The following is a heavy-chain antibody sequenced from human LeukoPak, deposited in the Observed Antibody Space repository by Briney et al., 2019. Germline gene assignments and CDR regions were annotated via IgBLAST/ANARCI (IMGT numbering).Heavy chain of an antibody. CDR1: GFTFSSYG. J-gene: IGHJ4*02. CDR3: ARTKEMATISYFDS. CDR2: IRSDGSNK. Sequence: GGSLRLSCAASGFTFSSYGMHWVRQAPGKGLEWVAFIRSDGSNKYYADSVKGRFTISRDNSKNTLYLQMNSLRAEDTAVYYCARTKEMATISYFDSWGQGTLVTVSS. D-gene: IGHD5-24*01. V-gene: IGHV3-30*02.